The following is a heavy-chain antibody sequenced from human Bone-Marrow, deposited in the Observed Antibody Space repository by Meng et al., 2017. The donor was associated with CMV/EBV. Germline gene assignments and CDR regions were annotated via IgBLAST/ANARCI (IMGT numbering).Heavy chain of an antibody. V-gene: IGHV3-43*01. D-gene: IGHD6-6*01. CDR2: ISWDGGST. CDR3: AKDFRGIAARRSYGMDV. J-gene: IGHJ6*02. CDR1: GFTVDDYT. Sequence: GGSLRLSCAASGFTVDDYTMHWVRQAPGKGLEWVSLISWDGGSTYYADSVKGRFTISRDNSKNSLYLQMNSLRTEDTALYYCAKDFRGIAARRSYGMDVWGQGTTVTVSS.